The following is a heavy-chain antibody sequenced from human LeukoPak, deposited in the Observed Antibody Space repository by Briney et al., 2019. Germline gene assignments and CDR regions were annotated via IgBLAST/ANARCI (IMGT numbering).Heavy chain of an antibody. D-gene: IGHD2-15*01. J-gene: IGHJ4*02. V-gene: IGHV3-7*01. CDR2: IKEDGSEK. CDR1: GFNFSSYW. Sequence: PGGSLRLSCAASGFNFSSYWMSWVRQGPGKGLEWVANIKEDGSEKYYVDSMKGRLTISRDSAKNSLYLHMNSLRAEDTAVYYCARMYCSGGSCYQFDYWGQGTLVTVSS. CDR3: ARMYCSGGSCYQFDY.